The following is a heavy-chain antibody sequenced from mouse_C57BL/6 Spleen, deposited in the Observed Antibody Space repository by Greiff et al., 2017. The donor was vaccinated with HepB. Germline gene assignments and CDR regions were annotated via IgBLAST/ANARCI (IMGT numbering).Heavy chain of an antibody. Sequence: EVKVVESGGGLVKPGGSLKLSCAASGFTFSSYAMSWVRQTPEKRLEWVATISDGGSYTYYPDNVKGRFTISRDNAKNNLYLQMSHLKSEDTAMYYCAREEKLTGTFGGAMDYWGQGTSVTVSS. V-gene: IGHV5-4*01. CDR1: GFTFSSYA. J-gene: IGHJ4*01. CDR3: AREEKLTGTFGGAMDY. CDR2: ISDGGSYT. D-gene: IGHD4-1*01.